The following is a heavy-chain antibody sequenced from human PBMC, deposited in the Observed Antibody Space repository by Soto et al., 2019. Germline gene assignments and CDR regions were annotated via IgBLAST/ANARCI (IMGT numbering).Heavy chain of an antibody. J-gene: IGHJ4*02. V-gene: IGHV1-8*02. D-gene: IGHD1-1*01. CDR3: ARRAETNGWNGFGADKYYFDF. CDR2: MNPNTGNS. Sequence: GASVKVSCKASGYTFTSYGISWVRQAPGQGLEWMGWMNPNTGNSAYAQKFQGRVTVTSDTSINTVHMELSSLRSEDTAVYYCARRAETNGWNGFGADKYYFDFWGQGTLVTVSS. CDR1: GYTFTSYG.